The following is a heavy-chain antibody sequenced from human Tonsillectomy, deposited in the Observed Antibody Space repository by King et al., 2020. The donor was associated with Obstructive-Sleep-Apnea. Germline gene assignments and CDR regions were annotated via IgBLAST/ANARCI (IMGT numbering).Heavy chain of an antibody. J-gene: IGHJ4*02. V-gene: IGHV3-30*02. D-gene: IGHD3-3*01. CDR2: IRYDGSNM. CDR1: GFTFSTYG. CDR3: AKPTSNYDFWSGFDY. Sequence: QLVQSGGGVVQPGTSLRLSCTASGFTFSTYGMHWVRQAPGKGLEWVAFIRYDGSNMFYADSVKGRFTVSRDTSKNTLYLQMNSLRAEDTALYYCAKPTSNYDFWSGFDYWGQGTLVTVFS.